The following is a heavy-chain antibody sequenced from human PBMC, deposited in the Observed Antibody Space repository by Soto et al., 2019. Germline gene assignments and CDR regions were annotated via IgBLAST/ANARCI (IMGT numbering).Heavy chain of an antibody. J-gene: IGHJ6*02. CDR1: GGTFTNYA. Sequence: QVQVVQSGAEVRNPGSSVTVSCKASGGTFTNYAISWVRQAPGQGLEWVGGIIPMYGSPAYGQNFRGRVTITADRSTSTAYLYLSSLSSEDSAVYYCARGTRDCTITSCHSPQGYFRHDMDVWGPGTTVTVSS. CDR3: ARGTRDCTITSCHSPQGYFRHDMDV. CDR2: IIPMYGSP. D-gene: IGHD2-2*01. V-gene: IGHV1-69*06.